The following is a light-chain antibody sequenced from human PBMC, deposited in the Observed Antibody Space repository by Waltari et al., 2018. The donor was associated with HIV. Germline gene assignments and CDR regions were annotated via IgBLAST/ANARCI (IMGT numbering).Light chain of an antibody. V-gene: IGLV3-21*02. CDR3: QVWDSRGAHVV. J-gene: IGLJ2*01. CDR1: NIGRMS. CDR2: DDT. Sequence: YVLTQPPSVSVAPGQTARITCGGDNIGRMSVHGYQQTPGQAPVLVVYDDTGRPSRIPERFSGSNSGNTATLTISSVEVGDEADYYCQVWDSRGAHVVFGGGTKLTVL.